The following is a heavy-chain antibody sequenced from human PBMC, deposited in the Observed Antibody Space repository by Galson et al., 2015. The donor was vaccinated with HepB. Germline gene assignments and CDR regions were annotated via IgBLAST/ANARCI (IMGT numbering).Heavy chain of an antibody. Sequence: QSGAEVKKSGESLKVSCKGSGYSFSSYWIAWVRQVPGKGLEWMGIIYPGDSDTRYSPSFQGQVTISADKSVSTAYLQWSSLRASDTAMYYCARHTRYDSSGYPGDYWGQGTLVTVSS. CDR1: GYSFSSYW. CDR2: IYPGDSDT. CDR3: ARHTRYDSSGYPGDY. V-gene: IGHV5-51*01. D-gene: IGHD3-22*01. J-gene: IGHJ4*02.